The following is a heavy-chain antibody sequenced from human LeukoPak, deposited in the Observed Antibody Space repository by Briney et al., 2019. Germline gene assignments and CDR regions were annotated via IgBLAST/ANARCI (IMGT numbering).Heavy chain of an antibody. CDR3: ARSGSYGFEAFDI. CDR1: AYTFTDYY. Sequence: GASVKVSCKASAYTFTDYYMHWVRQAPGQGLEWMGWINPNSGGTNYAQKFQGRVTMTRDTSISTAYMELSRLRSDDTAVYYCARSGSYGFEAFDIWGQGTMVTVSS. CDR2: INPNSGGT. D-gene: IGHD5-18*01. J-gene: IGHJ3*02. V-gene: IGHV1-2*02.